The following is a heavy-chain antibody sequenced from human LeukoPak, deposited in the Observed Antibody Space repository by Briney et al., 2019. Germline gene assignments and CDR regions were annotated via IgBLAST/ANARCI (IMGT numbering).Heavy chain of an antibody. CDR3: ARDIGISNSWPYFDF. V-gene: IGHV3-48*04. CDR2: VSSSSSNI. D-gene: IGHD6-13*01. Sequence: PGGSLRLSCVASGFIFSSYSMNWVRQAPGKGLEWISHVSSSSSNIYYADSVKGRFTTSRDNAKKSLFLQMNSLRAEDTAVYYCARDIGISNSWPYFDFWGRGTLVTISS. CDR1: GFIFSSYS. J-gene: IGHJ4*02.